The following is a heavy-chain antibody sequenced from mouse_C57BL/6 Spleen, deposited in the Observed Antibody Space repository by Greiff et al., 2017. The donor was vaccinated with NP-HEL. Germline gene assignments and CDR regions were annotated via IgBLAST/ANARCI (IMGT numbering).Heavy chain of an antibody. CDR2: ISYDGSN. J-gene: IGHJ3*01. CDR3: ASSFPPY. V-gene: IGHV3-6*01. Sequence: EVKLEESGPGLVKPSQSLSLTCSVTGYSITSGYYWNWIRQFPGNKLEWMGYISYDGSNNYNPSLKNRISITRDTSKNQFFLKLNSVTTEDTATYYCASSFPPYWGQGTLVTVSA. D-gene: IGHD1-1*01. CDR1: GYSITSGYY.